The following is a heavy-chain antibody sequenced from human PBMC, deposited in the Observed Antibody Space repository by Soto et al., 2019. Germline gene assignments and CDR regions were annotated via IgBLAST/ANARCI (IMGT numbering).Heavy chain of an antibody. V-gene: IGHV1-2*04. D-gene: IGHD2-2*01. CDR3: ARGDIVVVSGRRNYYIMDV. J-gene: IGHJ6*02. CDR1: GYTFTDYF. CDR2: INPNSGVT. Sequence: ASVKVSCKASGYTFTDYFMHWVRQAPGQGLEWMGWINPNSGVTNYAQKFQGWVTMTTDTSISTAFMELSRLKSDDTAVYFCARGDIVVVSGRRNYYIMDVWGQGTTVTVSS.